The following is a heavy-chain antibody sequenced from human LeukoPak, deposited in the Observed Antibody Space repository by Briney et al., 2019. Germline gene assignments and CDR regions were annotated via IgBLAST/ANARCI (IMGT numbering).Heavy chain of an antibody. CDR1: GFTFSDYY. D-gene: IGHD4-17*01. J-gene: IGHJ4*02. V-gene: IGHV3-11*04. CDR2: ISSSGSTI. CDR3: ARDAHYDYGDYGDKDFDY. Sequence: PGGSLRLSRAASGFTFSDYYMSWIRQAPGKGLEWVSYISSSGSTIYYADSVKGRFTISRDNAKNSLYLQMNSLRAEDTAVYYCARDAHYDYGDYGDKDFDYWGQGTLVTVSS.